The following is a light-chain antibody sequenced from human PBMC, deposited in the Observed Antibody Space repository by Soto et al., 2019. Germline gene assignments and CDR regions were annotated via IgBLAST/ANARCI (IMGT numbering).Light chain of an antibody. J-gene: IGLJ3*02. CDR3: VLLCSGEWV. V-gene: IGLV7-43*01. Sequence: QAVVTQEPSLTVSPGGTVTLTCALTTGAVTSDYYPNWFQRKPGQALRTLIYRTNNKHSWTPARCSGSLLGGKAALTLSGVQPEDEADYYCVLLCSGEWVFGGGTKLTVL. CDR1: TGAVTSDYY. CDR2: RTN.